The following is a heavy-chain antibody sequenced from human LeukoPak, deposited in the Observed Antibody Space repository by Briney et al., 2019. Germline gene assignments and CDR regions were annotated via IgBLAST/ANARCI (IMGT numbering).Heavy chain of an antibody. CDR3: ARESYGDYLDY. D-gene: IGHD4-17*01. Sequence: GGSLRLSCAASGFTFSSYGMHWVRQAPGKGLEWVAVIWYDGSNKYYADSVKGRFTISRDNSKNTLYLQMNSLRAEDTAVYYCARESYGDYLDYWGQGTLVTVSS. V-gene: IGHV3-33*01. CDR2: IWYDGSNK. J-gene: IGHJ4*02. CDR1: GFTFSSYG.